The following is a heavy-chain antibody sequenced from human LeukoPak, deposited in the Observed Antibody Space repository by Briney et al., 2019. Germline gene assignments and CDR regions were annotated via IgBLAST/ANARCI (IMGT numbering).Heavy chain of an antibody. CDR2: IYYTGAT. J-gene: IGHJ3*02. CDR3: ARDRISINALDM. Sequence: KPSETLSLTCTVSGGSMSVHYWSWIRQTPGRGLEWIGHIYYTGATTYNPSLKSPVSISVDTSKNQFSLRLTSVTAADTAVYYCARDRISINALDMWGQGTMVTVSS. D-gene: IGHD1-14*01. V-gene: IGHV4-59*11. CDR1: GGSMSVHY.